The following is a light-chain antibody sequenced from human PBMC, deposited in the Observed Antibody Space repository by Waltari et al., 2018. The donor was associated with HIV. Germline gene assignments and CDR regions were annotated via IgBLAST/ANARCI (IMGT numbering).Light chain of an antibody. CDR1: NSNIGSNT. CDR3: AAWDGSLLGVL. Sequence: QSVLTQPPSASGTPGQRVTIACSGSNSNIGSNTVNWYKQVPGTAPKPLIYNNYERPSGVPDRFSCSKSGSSASLAISGLQSEDDGDYYCAAWDGSLLGVLFGGGTKLTVL. CDR2: NNY. J-gene: IGLJ2*01. V-gene: IGLV1-44*01.